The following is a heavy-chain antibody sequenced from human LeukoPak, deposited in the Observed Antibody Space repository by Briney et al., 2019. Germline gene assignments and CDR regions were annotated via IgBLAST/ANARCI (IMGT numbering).Heavy chain of an antibody. CDR2: ITHDGRNY. CDR1: GFTFSSYD. J-gene: IGHJ4*02. D-gene: IGHD6-19*01. CDR3: ASGASGWSY. V-gene: IGHV3-30*03. Sequence: GGSLRLSCTGSGFTFSSYDMHWVRRAPGKGLERVAGITHDGRNYYYADSVKGRFTISRDNSMHTQYLQMNNLKTEDTAVYYCASGASGWSYWGQGTQVTVSS.